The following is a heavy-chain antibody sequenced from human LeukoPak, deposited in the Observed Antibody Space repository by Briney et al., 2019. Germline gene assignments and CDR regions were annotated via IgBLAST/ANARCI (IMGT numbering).Heavy chain of an antibody. CDR1: GFTFYDYA. CDR3: AKGGIAARPLDY. V-gene: IGHV3-9*01. CDR2: ISWNSGSI. D-gene: IGHD6-6*01. J-gene: IGHJ4*02. Sequence: GGSLRLSCAASGFTFYDYAMHWVRHAPGKGLEWVSGISWNSGSIGYADSVKGRFTISRDNAKNSLYLQMNSLRAEDTALYYCAKGGIAARPLDYWGQGTLVTVSS.